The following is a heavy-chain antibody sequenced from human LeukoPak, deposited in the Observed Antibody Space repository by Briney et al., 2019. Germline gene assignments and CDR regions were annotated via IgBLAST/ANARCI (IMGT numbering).Heavy chain of an antibody. D-gene: IGHD2-21*01. Sequence: PSETLSLTCTVSGGSISSGGYYWSWIRQPPGKGLEWIGYIYHSGSTYYNPSLKSRVTISVDRSKNQFSLKLSSVTAANTAVYYCARGHNYYYMDVWGKGTTVTVSS. CDR2: IYHSGST. J-gene: IGHJ6*03. CDR3: ARGHNYYYMDV. V-gene: IGHV4-30-2*01. CDR1: GGSISSGGYY.